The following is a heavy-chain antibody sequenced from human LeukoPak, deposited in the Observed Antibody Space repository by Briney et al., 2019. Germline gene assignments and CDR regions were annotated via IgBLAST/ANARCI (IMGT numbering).Heavy chain of an antibody. CDR3: ARHAEYSTPFDY. Sequence: SETLSLTCTVSGGSITSSYWSWIRQSPGKGLEWIGYIHYTGSTNYNPSLKSRVTMLIDTSKNQFSLKLSSVTAADTAVYYCARHAEYSTPFDYWGQGTLVTVSS. D-gene: IGHD6-13*01. J-gene: IGHJ4*02. CDR2: IHYTGST. CDR1: GGSITSSY. V-gene: IGHV4-59*01.